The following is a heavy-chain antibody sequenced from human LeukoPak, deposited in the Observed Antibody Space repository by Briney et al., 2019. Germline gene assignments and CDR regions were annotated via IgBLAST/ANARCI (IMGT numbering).Heavy chain of an antibody. D-gene: IGHD3-22*01. CDR3: ARDSLPSGYYDSSGYPPGGVY. J-gene: IGHJ4*02. Sequence: RPGGSLRLSCAASGFTFSSYWMSWVRQAPGKGLEWVANIEQVGSEIYYVDSVKGRFTISRDNAKSSLYLQMNSLRAEDTAVYYCARDSLPSGYYDSSGYPPGGVYWGQGTLVTVSS. CDR1: GFTFSSYW. CDR2: IEQVGSEI. V-gene: IGHV3-7*01.